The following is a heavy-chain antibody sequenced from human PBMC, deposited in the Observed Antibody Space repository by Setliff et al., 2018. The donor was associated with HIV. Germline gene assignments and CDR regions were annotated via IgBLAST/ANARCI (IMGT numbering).Heavy chain of an antibody. CDR2: VYYSGST. J-gene: IGHJ4*02. CDR1: GGSISNNNYY. V-gene: IGHV4-39*02. Sequence: SETLSLTCNVSGGSISNNNYYWGWVRQPPGKGLEWIGSVYYSGSTYYNPSLKSRISISVDTSKNHFSLKLSSVTATDTAVYYCARRDYGGAFDYWGQGTLVIVSS. D-gene: IGHD4-17*01. CDR3: ARRDYGGAFDY.